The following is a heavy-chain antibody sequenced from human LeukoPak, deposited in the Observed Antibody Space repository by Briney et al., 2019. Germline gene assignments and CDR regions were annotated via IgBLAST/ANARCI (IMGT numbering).Heavy chain of an antibody. Sequence: PSETLSLTCAVYGGSFTNYYWSWIRQPPGKGLEWIGEINHSGSTNYNPSLKSRVTISVDTSKNQFSLKLSSVTAADTAVYYCARGGGSYYEDYWGQGTLVTVSS. V-gene: IGHV4-34*01. CDR2: INHSGST. CDR3: ARGGGSYYEDY. J-gene: IGHJ4*02. D-gene: IGHD1-26*01. CDR1: GGSFTNYY.